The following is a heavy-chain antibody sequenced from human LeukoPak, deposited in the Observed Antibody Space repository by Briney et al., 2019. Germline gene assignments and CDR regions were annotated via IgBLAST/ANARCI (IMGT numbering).Heavy chain of an antibody. D-gene: IGHD6-13*01. J-gene: IGHJ6*02. CDR2: IKQDGSEK. CDR3: ARDSPYSSSSIRGYYYYYYGMDV. CDR1: GFTFSSYW. Sequence: GGSLRLSCAASGFTFSSYWMSWVRQAPGKGLEWVANIKQDGSEKYYVDSVKGRFTISRDNTKNSLYLQMNSLRAEDTAVYYCARDSPYSSSSIRGYYYYYYGMDVWGQGTTVTVSS. V-gene: IGHV3-7*01.